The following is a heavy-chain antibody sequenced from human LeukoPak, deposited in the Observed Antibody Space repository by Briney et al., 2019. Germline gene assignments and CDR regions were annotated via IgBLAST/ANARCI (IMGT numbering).Heavy chain of an antibody. J-gene: IGHJ6*04. Sequence: ASVKVSFKASGYTFTSYGISWVRQAPGHGLEWMGWISAYSGNTNYAQKLQSRVTMTTATSTSTAYMELRSLRSDDTAVYYCARWGLTSYYYYYGMDVWGKGTTVTVSS. CDR1: GYTFTSYG. D-gene: IGHD3-16*01. CDR3: ARWGLTSYYYYYGMDV. CDR2: ISAYSGNT. V-gene: IGHV1-18*04.